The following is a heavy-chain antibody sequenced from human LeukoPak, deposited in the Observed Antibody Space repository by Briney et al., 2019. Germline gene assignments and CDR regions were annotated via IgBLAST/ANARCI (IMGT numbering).Heavy chain of an antibody. J-gene: IGHJ4*02. D-gene: IGHD6-19*01. V-gene: IGHV3-23*01. CDR2: ISGSGGST. Sequence: SWVXXAXGKGLEWVSAISGSGGSTYYADSVKGRFTISRDNSKNTLYLQINSLRAEDTAVYYCANPPPSGWWGGFDYWGQGNLVTVSS. CDR3: ANPPPSGWWGGFDY.